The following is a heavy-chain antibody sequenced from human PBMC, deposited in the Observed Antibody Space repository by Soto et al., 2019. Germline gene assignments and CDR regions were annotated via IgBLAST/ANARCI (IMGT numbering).Heavy chain of an antibody. CDR3: ARTYDGSGPNSGGYGFVI. CDR1: GGSITSYY. J-gene: IGHJ3*02. Sequence: QVQLQESGPGLVKPSETLSLTCSVSGGSITSYYWSWIRQPPGKGLEWIAYIYYSGSTSYNPSLKSRVSISLDTSKNQFSLKLSSVTAADTAVYYCARTYDGSGPNSGGYGFVIWGQGTMVTVSS. CDR2: IYYSGST. D-gene: IGHD3-22*01. V-gene: IGHV4-59*01.